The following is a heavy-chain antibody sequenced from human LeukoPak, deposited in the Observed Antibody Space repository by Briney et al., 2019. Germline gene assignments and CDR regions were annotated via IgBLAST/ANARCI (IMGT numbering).Heavy chain of an antibody. CDR3: ASKLGYYYGSGSYYAFDI. J-gene: IGHJ3*02. D-gene: IGHD3-10*01. CDR2: FYDSGNT. Sequence: SETLSLTCTVSGGSISSYYWSWIRQPPGKGLGWIGYFYDSGNTNYNPSLKSRVTISVDTSKNQFSLKLSSVTAADTAVYYCASKLGYYYGSGSYYAFDIWGQGTMVTVSS. V-gene: IGHV4-59*01. CDR1: GGSISSYY.